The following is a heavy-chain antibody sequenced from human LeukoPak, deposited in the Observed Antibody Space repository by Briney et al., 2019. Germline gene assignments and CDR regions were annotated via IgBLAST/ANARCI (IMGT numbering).Heavy chain of an antibody. CDR2: ISGSGGST. CDR3: AKSPNFLWFGELFFDY. V-gene: IGHV3-23*01. J-gene: IGHJ4*02. Sequence: GGSLRLSCAASGFTFSSYAMSWVRQAPGKGLEWVSAISGSGGSTYYADSVKGRFTISRDNSKNTLYLQMDSLRAEDTAVYYCAKSPNFLWFGELFFDYWGQGTLVTVSS. CDR1: GFTFSSYA. D-gene: IGHD3-10*01.